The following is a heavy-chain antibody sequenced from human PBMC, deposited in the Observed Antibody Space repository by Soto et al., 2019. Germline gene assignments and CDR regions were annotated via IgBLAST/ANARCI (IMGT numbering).Heavy chain of an antibody. CDR1: GFTFSNAW. Sequence: PGGSLRLSCAASGFTFSNAWMNWVRQAPGKGLEWVGRIKSKTDGGTTDYAAPVIGRFTISRDDSKNTLYLQMNSLKTEDTAVYYCTALRGDLLGFDIWGQGTMVTVSS. J-gene: IGHJ3*02. D-gene: IGHD1-26*01. CDR3: TALRGDLLGFDI. V-gene: IGHV3-15*07. CDR2: IKSKTDGGTT.